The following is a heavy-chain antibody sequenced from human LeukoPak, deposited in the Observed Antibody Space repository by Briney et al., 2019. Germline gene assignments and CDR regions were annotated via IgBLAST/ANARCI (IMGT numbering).Heavy chain of an antibody. CDR2: SNYSGCT. J-gene: IGHJ4*02. V-gene: IGHV4-59*01. D-gene: IGHD1-26*01. Sequence: SGTLSLTCTVSGGSISSYYWSWIRQPPGKGLEGIGYSNYSGCTNYNPSLKSRVTISVDTSKNQFSLKFSSVTAADTAVYYCATIYIGSYLGFDYWGQGTLVTVSS. CDR1: GGSISSYY. CDR3: ATIYIGSYLGFDY.